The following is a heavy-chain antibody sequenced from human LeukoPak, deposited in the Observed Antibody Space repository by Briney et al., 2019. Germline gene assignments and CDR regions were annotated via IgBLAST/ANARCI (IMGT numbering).Heavy chain of an antibody. V-gene: IGHV3-48*03. D-gene: IGHD3-9*01. CDR1: GFTFSSYE. Sequence: PGGSLRLSCAASGFTFSSYEMNWVRQAPGKGLEWVSYISSSGSTIYYADSVKGRFTISIDNAKNSLYLQMNSQRAEDTAVYYCAKGSRVLRYFDWSYDYWGQGTLVTVSS. CDR2: ISSSGSTI. CDR3: AKGSRVLRYFDWSYDY. J-gene: IGHJ4*02.